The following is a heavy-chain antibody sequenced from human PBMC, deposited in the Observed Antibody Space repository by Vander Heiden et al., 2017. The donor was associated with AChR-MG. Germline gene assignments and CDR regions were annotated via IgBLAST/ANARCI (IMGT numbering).Heavy chain of an antibody. J-gene: IGHJ4*02. CDR2: IYWDDDK. D-gene: IGHD1-20*01. CDR1: GVSLSTSGVG. V-gene: IGHV2-5*02. Sequence: QITLKESGPTLVKPTQTLTLTCPFSGVSLSTSGVGVCVLRPPPEKPLEWLALIYWDDDKRYSQSLKSRLTITKDTSKSQVVITMTNMDPVDTATYYCAHRRGYNWNDVCFDYWGQGTLVTVSS. CDR3: AHRRGYNWNDVCFDY.